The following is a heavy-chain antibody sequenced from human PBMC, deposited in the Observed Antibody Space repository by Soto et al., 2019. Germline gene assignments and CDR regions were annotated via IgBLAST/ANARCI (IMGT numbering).Heavy chain of an antibody. D-gene: IGHD2-2*01. V-gene: IGHV4-31*03. CDR2: IYYSGRT. CDR3: SRLGEDCSSTSCYLGYYYAMDV. Sequence: QVQLQESGPGLVKPSQTLSLTCSVSGGSISSGGYYWSWIRQHPGKGLEWIGYIYYSGRTFYNPSLNSRVSISVDTSKNQFSLKLGSVTAADAGVYYCSRLGEDCSSTSCYLGYYYAMDVWGQGTTVTVSS. J-gene: IGHJ6*02. CDR1: GGSISSGGYY.